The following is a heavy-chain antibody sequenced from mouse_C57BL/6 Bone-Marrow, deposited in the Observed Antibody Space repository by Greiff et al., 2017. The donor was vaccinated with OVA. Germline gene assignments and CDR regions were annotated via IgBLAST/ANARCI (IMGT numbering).Heavy chain of an antibody. CDR2: IDPETGGT. CDR1: GYTFTDYE. CDR3: TRGHYGSSYRDDY. J-gene: IGHJ2*01. D-gene: IGHD1-1*01. V-gene: IGHV1-15*01. Sequence: VQLQQSGAELVRPGASVTLSCKASGYTFTDYEMHWVKQTPVHGLEWIGAIDPETGGTAYNQKFKGKAILTADKSSSTAYMELRSLTSEDSAVYYCTRGHYGSSYRDDYWGQGTTLTVSS.